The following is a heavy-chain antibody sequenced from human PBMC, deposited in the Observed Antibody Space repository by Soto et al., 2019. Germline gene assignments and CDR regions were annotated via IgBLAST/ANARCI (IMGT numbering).Heavy chain of an antibody. D-gene: IGHD6-19*01. CDR1: GFTFSSYG. J-gene: IGHJ6*02. V-gene: IGHV3-30*18. CDR3: AKDWQQWVHYYGMDV. CDR2: ISNDGSNK. Sequence: QVQLVESGGGVVQPGRSLRLSCAASGFTFSSYGMHRVRQAPGKGLEWVAVISNDGSNKYYADSVKGRFTISRDNSKNTLYLQMNSLRAEDTAVYYCAKDWQQWVHYYGMDVWGQGTTVTVSS.